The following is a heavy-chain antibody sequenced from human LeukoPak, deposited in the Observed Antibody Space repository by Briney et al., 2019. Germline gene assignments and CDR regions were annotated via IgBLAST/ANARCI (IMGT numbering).Heavy chain of an antibody. CDR1: GFTFTSSV. V-gene: IGHV1-58*02. D-gene: IGHD5-24*01. CDR2: IVVGSGNP. CDR3: AADLGGYNSGFPYYYYGMDV. J-gene: IGHJ6*02. Sequence: GASVKVSCKASGFTFTSSVMQWVRQARGRRLEWIGWIVVGSGNPNYAQKFHERVTITRDMSTSTTYMELSSLRSEDTAVYYCAADLGGYNSGFPYYYYGMDVWGQGTTVTVSS.